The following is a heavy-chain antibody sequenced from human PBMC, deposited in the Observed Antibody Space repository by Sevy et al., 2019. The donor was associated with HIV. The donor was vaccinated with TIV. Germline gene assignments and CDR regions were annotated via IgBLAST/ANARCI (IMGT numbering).Heavy chain of an antibody. V-gene: IGHV3-33*01. CDR2: IWYDGSNK. CDR3: ARGIAARPRGMDV. J-gene: IGHJ6*02. Sequence: GGSLRLSCAASGFTFSSYGMHWVRQAPGKGLEWVAVIWYDGSNKYYADSVKGRFTISRDNSKNTLYLQMNSLRAEETAVYYCARGIAARPRGMDVWGQGTTVTVSS. D-gene: IGHD6-6*01. CDR1: GFTFSSYG.